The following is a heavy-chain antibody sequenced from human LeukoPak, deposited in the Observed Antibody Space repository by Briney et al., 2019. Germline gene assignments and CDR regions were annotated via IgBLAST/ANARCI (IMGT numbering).Heavy chain of an antibody. D-gene: IGHD2-15*01. J-gene: IGHJ6*02. V-gene: IGHV1-18*01. CDR3: ARGGRALYYGMDV. CDR1: GYTFTSYG. Sequence: ASAKVSCKASGYTFTSYGISWVRQAPGQGLEWMGWISAYNGDTNSAQKLQGRVTLTTDTSTSTAYMELRSLRSDDTALYYCARGGRALYYGMDVWGQGTTVTVSS. CDR2: ISAYNGDT.